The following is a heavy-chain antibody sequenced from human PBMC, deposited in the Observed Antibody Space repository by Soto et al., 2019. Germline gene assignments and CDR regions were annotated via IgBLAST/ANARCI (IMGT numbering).Heavy chain of an antibody. V-gene: IGHV3-23*01. J-gene: IGHJ4*02. Sequence: GSLRLSCAASGFTFSSYAMSWVRQAPGKGLEWVSAISGSGGSTYYADSVKGRFTISRDNSKNTLYLQMNSLRAEDTAVYYCAKDLYYGSGSYYNYFDYWGQGTLVTVSS. CDR3: AKDLYYGSGSYYNYFDY. CDR1: GFTFSSYA. D-gene: IGHD3-10*01. CDR2: ISGSGGST.